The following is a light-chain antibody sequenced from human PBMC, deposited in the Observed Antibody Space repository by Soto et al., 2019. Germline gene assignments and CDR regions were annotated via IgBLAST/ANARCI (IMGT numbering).Light chain of an antibody. CDR3: CSYAGSYTWV. Sequence: QSVLTQPRSVSGSPGQSVTISCTGTSSDVGGYNYVSWYQQHPGKARKLMIYDVSKRPSGVPDRFSGSKSGNTASLTISGLQAEDEADYYCCSYAGSYTWVFGGGTKLTVL. J-gene: IGLJ3*02. CDR1: SSDVGGYNY. V-gene: IGLV2-11*01. CDR2: DVS.